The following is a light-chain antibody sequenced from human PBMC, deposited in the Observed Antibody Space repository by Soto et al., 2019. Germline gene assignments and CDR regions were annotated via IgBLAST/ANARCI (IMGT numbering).Light chain of an antibody. CDR2: DAS. J-gene: IGKJ1*01. Sequence: DIQMTQSPTSLSASDGDRVTITCRASQSISSWLAWYQQKPGKAPKVLIYDASTLESGVPSTFSGSGSGTEFTLTISNLQPDDFAAYYCQQYYTYSWTFGQRTKV. V-gene: IGKV1-5*01. CDR3: QQYYTYSWT. CDR1: QSISSW.